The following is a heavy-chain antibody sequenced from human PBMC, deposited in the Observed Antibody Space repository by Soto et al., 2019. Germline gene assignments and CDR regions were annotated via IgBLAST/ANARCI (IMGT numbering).Heavy chain of an antibody. D-gene: IGHD3-22*01. V-gene: IGHV4-30-2*01. Sequence: PSETLSLTCGVSGGSLSSSAYSWSWIRQPPGKGLEWIGFIYQSGSTYYNPSLKSRVTMSLDRPKNQFSLKLSSVTAADTAVYYCARELLFYDSDGFSWDDAFDIWGQGTMVTVS. CDR1: GGSLSSSAYS. CDR3: ARELLFYDSDGFSWDDAFDI. J-gene: IGHJ3*02. CDR2: IYQSGST.